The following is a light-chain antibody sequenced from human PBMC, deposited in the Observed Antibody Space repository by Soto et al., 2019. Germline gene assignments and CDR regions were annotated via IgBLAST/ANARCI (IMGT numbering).Light chain of an antibody. Sequence: DIVMTQSPDSLAVSLGERATINCKSSQSLLANCNNKNCLAWYQHKPGQPPKMLILWASTRESGVPDRFSGSGSGTDFTLTISSLQAEDAAVYYCQQTSSAPLTFGGGTRV. CDR1: QSLLANCNNKNC. J-gene: IGKJ4*01. CDR3: QQTSSAPLT. CDR2: WAS. V-gene: IGKV4-1*01.